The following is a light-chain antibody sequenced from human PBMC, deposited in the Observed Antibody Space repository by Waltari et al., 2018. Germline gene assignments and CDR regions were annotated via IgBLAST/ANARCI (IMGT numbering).Light chain of an antibody. J-gene: IGLJ1*01. CDR1: SSDVGGYNY. CDR2: EVS. V-gene: IGLV2-11*01. Sequence: QSALTQPRSVSGSPGQSVTISCTGTSSDVGGYNYVSWYQQHPGKPPKLMVYEVSKRPSGVPDRFSASKSGNTASLTISGLQTEDEADYYCCSFAGSPYVFGPGTKVTVL. CDR3: CSFAGSPYV.